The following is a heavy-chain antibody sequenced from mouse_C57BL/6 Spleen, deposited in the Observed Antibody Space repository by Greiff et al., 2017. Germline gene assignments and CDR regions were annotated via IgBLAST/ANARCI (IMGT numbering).Heavy chain of an antibody. CDR2: INPNNGGT. V-gene: IGHV1-26*01. J-gene: IGHJ4*01. CDR1: GYTFTDYY. CDR3: ARAGLRRTGYAMDC. Sequence: EVQLQQSGPELVKPGASVKISCKASGYTFTDYYMNWVKQSHGKSLEWIGDINPNNGGTSYNQKFKGKATLTVDKSSSTAYMELRSLTSEDSAVYYCARAGLRRTGYAMDCWGQGTSVTVAS. D-gene: IGHD2-4*01.